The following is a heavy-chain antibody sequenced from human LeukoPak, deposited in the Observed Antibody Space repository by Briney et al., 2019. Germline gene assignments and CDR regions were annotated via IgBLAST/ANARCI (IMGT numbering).Heavy chain of an antibody. CDR3: ARDRDGGFAFDI. D-gene: IGHD2-15*01. CDR1: GFSFSNYV. Sequence: GGSLRLSCPASGFSFSNYVMHWVRPAPGKGLEYVSAIMSNGETRGYANSMKGRFTISRDNSKNTLYLQMGSLRAEDMAIYYCARDRDGGFAFDIWGQGTLVTVSS. V-gene: IGHV3-64*01. CDR2: IMSNGETR. J-gene: IGHJ3*02.